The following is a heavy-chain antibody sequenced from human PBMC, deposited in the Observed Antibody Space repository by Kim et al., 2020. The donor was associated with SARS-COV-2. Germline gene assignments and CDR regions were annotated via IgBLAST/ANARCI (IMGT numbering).Heavy chain of an antibody. CDR2: ISCSCSY. CDR1: GGSISSYGCN. V-gene: IGHV4-31*11. J-gene: IGHJ4*02. Sequence: SETLSLTCAVSGGSISSYGCNWICQPPGTGKGREWIVYISCSCSYYSNPSLKSRVTITVDTAKNLFSLKLSSVTAADTAEYYCARGQGLITMIVVVGGAFDYWGQGTLVTVPS. CDR3: ARGQGLITMIVVVGGAFDY. D-gene: IGHD3-22*01.